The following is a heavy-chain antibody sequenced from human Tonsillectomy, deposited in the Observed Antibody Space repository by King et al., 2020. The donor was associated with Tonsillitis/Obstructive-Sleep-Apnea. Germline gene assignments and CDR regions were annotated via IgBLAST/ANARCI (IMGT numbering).Heavy chain of an antibody. D-gene: IGHD4-11*01. Sequence: VQLPQWGAGLLKPSETLSLTCAVYGGSFSGYYWSWIRQPPGKGLEWIGEINHSGSTNYNPSLKSRVTISVETSKNQFSLKLSSVTAADTAVYYCARGGDYSNTWGQGTLVTVSS. CDR1: GGSFSGYY. V-gene: IGHV4-34*01. CDR2: INHSGST. J-gene: IGHJ5*02. CDR3: ARGGDYSNT.